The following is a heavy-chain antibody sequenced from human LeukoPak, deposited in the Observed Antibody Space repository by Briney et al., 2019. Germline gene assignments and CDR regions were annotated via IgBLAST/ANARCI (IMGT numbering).Heavy chain of an antibody. Sequence: SVKVSCKSSGGTFSSYAISWLRQAPGQGREWMGRIIPILGIANYAQKFQGRVTITADKSTSTAYMELSSLRSEDTAVYYCAGCIVATVKYYYGMDVWGQGTTVTVSS. CDR1: GGTFSSYA. V-gene: IGHV1-69*04. CDR2: IIPILGIA. CDR3: AGCIVATVKYYYGMDV. J-gene: IGHJ6*02. D-gene: IGHD5-12*01.